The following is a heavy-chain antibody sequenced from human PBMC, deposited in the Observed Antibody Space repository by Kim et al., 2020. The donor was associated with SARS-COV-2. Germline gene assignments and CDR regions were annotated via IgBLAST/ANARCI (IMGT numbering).Heavy chain of an antibody. D-gene: IGHD6-19*01. V-gene: IGHV3-64D*06. CDR3: VKTAAVAGWFPLDY. J-gene: IGHJ4*02. CDR2: ISSNGGST. Sequence: GGSLRLSCSASGFTFSSYAMHWVRQAPGKGLEYVSAISSNGGSTYYADSVKGRYTISRDNSKNTLYLQMSSLRAEDTAVYYCVKTAAVAGWFPLDYWGQGTLVTVSS. CDR1: GFTFSSYA.